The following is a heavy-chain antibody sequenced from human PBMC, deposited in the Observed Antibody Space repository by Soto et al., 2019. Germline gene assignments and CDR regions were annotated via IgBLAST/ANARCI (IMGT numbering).Heavy chain of an antibody. CDR1: GFTFSSYG. Sequence: QVQLVESGGGLVQPGRSLRLSCAASGFTFSSYGMHWVRQAPGKGLEWVADIWFDGSNKFYADSVKGRFTISRDNSKNTVSLQMNSLRDEDSAAYYCATTGPYWGQGTLVSVSS. CDR3: ATTGPY. J-gene: IGHJ4*02. V-gene: IGHV3-33*08. CDR2: IWFDGSNK.